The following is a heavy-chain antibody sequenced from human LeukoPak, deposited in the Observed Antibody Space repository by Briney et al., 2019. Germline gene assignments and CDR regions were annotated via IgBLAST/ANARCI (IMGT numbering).Heavy chain of an antibody. CDR1: GFASSDFW. CDR2: IRHDGNAK. Sequence: GGSLRLSCAASGFASSDFWMSWVRQAPGKRLEWVANIRHDGNAKNYVPSVRGRFTISRDNAKNSLYLQMNSLTVEDTAVYYCATSHDSAGNDWGQGTLVTVSS. V-gene: IGHV3-7*01. J-gene: IGHJ4*02. D-gene: IGHD2-15*01. CDR3: ATSHDSAGND.